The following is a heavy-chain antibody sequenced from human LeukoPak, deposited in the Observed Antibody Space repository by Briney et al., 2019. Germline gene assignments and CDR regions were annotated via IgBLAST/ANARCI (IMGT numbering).Heavy chain of an antibody. J-gene: IGHJ4*02. V-gene: IGHV3-11*05. Sequence: GGSLRLSCAASGFTFSDYYMSWIRQAPGKGLEWVSYVSRSSSYTSYADSVKGRFNISRDNAKNSLYLQLNSLRAEDTAVYYCARDLGSDDVWGSYHSYYFDYWGQGTPVTVSS. CDR3: ARDLGSDDVWGSYHSYYFDY. CDR2: VSRSSSYT. CDR1: GFTFSDYY. D-gene: IGHD3-16*02.